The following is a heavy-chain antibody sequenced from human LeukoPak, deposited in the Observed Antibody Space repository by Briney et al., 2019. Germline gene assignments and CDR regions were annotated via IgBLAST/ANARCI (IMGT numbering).Heavy chain of an antibody. Sequence: GASVKVSCKASGYTFTSYGISWVRQAPGQGLEWMGWISAYNGNTNYAQKLQGRVAMTTDTSTSTAYMELRSLRSDDTAVYYCARDGYSYGLYGMDVWGQGTTVTVSS. D-gene: IGHD5-18*01. CDR1: GYTFTSYG. CDR2: ISAYNGNT. CDR3: ARDGYSYGLYGMDV. V-gene: IGHV1-18*01. J-gene: IGHJ6*02.